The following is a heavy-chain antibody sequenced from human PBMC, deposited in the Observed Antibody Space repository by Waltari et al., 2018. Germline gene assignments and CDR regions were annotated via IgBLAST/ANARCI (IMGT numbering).Heavy chain of an antibody. J-gene: IGHJ4*02. Sequence: EVQLVESGGCLVKPGGSLRLSCAASGFTFSTYSMNWVRQAPGKGLEWVSSISSSSSYIYYADSVKGRFTISRDNAKNSLYLQMNSLRAEDTAVYYCARDHSSGWDPRDYWGQGTLVTVSS. D-gene: IGHD6-19*01. V-gene: IGHV3-21*01. CDR2: ISSSSSYI. CDR1: GFTFSTYS. CDR3: ARDHSSGWDPRDY.